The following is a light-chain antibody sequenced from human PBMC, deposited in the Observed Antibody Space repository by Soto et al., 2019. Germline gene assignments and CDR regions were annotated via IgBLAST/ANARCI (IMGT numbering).Light chain of an antibody. J-gene: IGLJ1*01. CDR3: SSYTGGNPSYV. CDR1: SSDVGGYDY. CDR2: EVT. Sequence: SALTQPPSASGSPGQSVTISCTGTSSDVGGYDYVSWYQQHPGKAPKLMIYEVTIRPSGVSDRFSGSKSGNTASLTVSGRQAEDEADYYCSSYTGGNPSYVFGTGTKLTVL. V-gene: IGLV2-8*01.